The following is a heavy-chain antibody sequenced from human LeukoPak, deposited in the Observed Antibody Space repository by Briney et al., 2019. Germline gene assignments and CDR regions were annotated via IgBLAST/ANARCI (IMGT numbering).Heavy chain of an antibody. V-gene: IGHV3-30*18. D-gene: IGHD6-19*01. J-gene: IGHJ6*04. CDR3: AKDLRVTAVAGSPLDV. CDR1: GFTFSSYA. CDR2: ISYDGSNK. Sequence: GGSLRLSCAASGFTFSSYAMSWVRQAPGKGLEWVAVISYDGSNKYYADSVKGRFTISRDNPKNTLDLQMNSLRAEDTAVYYCAKDLRVTAVAGSPLDVWGKGTTVTVSS.